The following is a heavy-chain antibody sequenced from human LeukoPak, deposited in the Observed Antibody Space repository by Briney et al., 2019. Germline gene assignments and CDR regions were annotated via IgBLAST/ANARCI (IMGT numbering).Heavy chain of an antibody. V-gene: IGHV3-20*04. J-gene: IGHJ4*02. CDR2: INWNGGST. Sequence: GGSLRLSCAASGFTFSSYSMNWVRQAPGKGLEWVSGINWNGGSTGYADSVKGRFTISRDNAKNSLYLQMNSLRAEDTALYYCARESGGSFYFDYWGQGTLVTVSS. CDR1: GFTFSSYS. D-gene: IGHD2-15*01. CDR3: ARESGGSFYFDY.